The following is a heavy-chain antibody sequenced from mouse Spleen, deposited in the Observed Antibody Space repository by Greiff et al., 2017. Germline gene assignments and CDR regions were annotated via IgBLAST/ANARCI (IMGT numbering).Heavy chain of an antibody. V-gene: IGHV1-26*01. J-gene: IGHJ3*01. CDR1: GYTFTDYY. CDR2: INPNNGGT. D-gene: IGHD2-1*01. Sequence: EVQLQQSGPELVKPGASVKISCKASGYTFTDYYMNWVKQSHGKSLEWIGDINPNNGGTSYNQKFKGKATLTVDKSSSTAYMELRSLTSEDSAVYYCARGGYYGNSFAYWGQGTLVTVSA. CDR3: ARGGYYGNSFAY.